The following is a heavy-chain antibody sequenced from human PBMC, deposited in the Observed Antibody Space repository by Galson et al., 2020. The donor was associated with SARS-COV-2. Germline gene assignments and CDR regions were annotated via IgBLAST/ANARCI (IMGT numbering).Heavy chain of an antibody. J-gene: IGHJ5*02. D-gene: IGHD3-16*01. CDR3: VKDHGWLHVA. V-gene: IGHV3-23*01. CDR1: SSTCSTAG. CDR2: FSGSGGDT. Sequence: GGPQSPPRAASSSTCSTAGPTRIGPCPSNLPGRLTGFSGSGGDTYYRDSVKGRFTISRDNSKNTVYLQLNSLRVEDTGVYYCVKDHGWLHVAWGPGTLVTVSS.